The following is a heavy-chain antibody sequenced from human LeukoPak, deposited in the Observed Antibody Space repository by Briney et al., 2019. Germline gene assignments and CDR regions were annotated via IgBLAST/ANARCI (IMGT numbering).Heavy chain of an antibody. V-gene: IGHV4-59*01. CDR3: ARVPYCSSTSCYEPYYGMDV. J-gene: IGHJ6*02. CDR2: IYYSGST. CDR1: GGSFSGYY. Sequence: SETLSLTCAVYGGSFSGYYWSWIRQPPGKGLEWIGYIYYSGSTNYNPSLKSRVTISVDTSKNQFSLKLSSVTAADTAVYYCARVPYCSSTSCYEPYYGMDVWGQGTTVTVSS. D-gene: IGHD2-2*01.